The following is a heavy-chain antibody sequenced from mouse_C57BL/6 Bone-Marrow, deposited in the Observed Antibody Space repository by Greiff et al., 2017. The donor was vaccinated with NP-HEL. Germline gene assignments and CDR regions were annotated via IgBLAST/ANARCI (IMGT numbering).Heavy chain of an antibody. CDR1: GYTFTSYW. V-gene: IGHV1-55*01. CDR3: ARYYYGSSGY. D-gene: IGHD1-1*01. Sequence: VQLQQSGAELVKPGASVKMSCKASGYTFTSYWITWVKPRPGQGLEWIGDIYPGSGSTNYNEKFKSKATLTVDTSSSTSYMQLSSLTSEDSAVYYCARYYYGSSGYWGQGTTLTVSS. J-gene: IGHJ2*01. CDR2: IYPGSGST.